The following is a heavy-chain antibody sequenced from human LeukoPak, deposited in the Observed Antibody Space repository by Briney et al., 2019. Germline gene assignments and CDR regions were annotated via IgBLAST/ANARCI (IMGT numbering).Heavy chain of an antibody. CDR2: INPSGGST. J-gene: IGHJ4*02. CDR1: GYTFTSYY. CDR3: ARVAGELRPGDY. Sequence: ASVKVSCKASGYTFTSYYMHWVRQAPGQGLEWMGIINPSGGSTSYAQKFQGRVTLTRDMSTSTVYMELSSLRSEDTAVYYCARVAGELRPGDYWSQGTLVTVSS. D-gene: IGHD1-26*01. V-gene: IGHV1-46*01.